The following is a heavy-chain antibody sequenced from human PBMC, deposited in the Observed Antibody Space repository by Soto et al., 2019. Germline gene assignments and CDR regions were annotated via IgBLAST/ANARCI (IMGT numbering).Heavy chain of an antibody. CDR3: ARSEGYSSPTY. D-gene: IGHD6-19*01. CDR1: GGSISSGTYY. Sequence: SETLSLTCTVSGGSISSGTYYWGWIRQPPGKGLEWIGSMYYSGSTSYNPSLKSRVTMSVDTSKNQLSLRLSSVTAADTAVYYCARSEGYSSPTYWGQGTLVTVSS. V-gene: IGHV4-39*01. J-gene: IGHJ4*02. CDR2: MYYSGST.